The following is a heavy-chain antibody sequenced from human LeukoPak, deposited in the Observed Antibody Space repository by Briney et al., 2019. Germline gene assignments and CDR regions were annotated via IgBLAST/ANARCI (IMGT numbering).Heavy chain of an antibody. V-gene: IGHV4-34*01. CDR2: IYHSGST. CDR3: ARGRIAARPGVPFYYYYGMDV. CDR1: GGSFSGYY. D-gene: IGHD6-6*01. Sequence: SETLSLTCAVYGGSFSGYYWSWIRQPPGKGLEWIGEIYHSGSTNYNPCLKSRVTISVDTSKNQFSLKLSSLTGADPAVYYCARGRIAARPGVPFYYYYGMDVWGQGTTVTVSS. J-gene: IGHJ6*02.